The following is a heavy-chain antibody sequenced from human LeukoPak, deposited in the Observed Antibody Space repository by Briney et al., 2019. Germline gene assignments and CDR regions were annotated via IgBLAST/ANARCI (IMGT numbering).Heavy chain of an antibody. CDR2: IYYSGST. Sequence: SETLSLTCTVSGGSISSSSYYWGWIRQPPGKGLEWIGSIYYSGSTYYNPSLKSRVTISVDTSKNQFSLKLSSVTAADTAVYYCARERVDAFDIWGQGTMVIVSS. CDR1: GGSISSSSYY. J-gene: IGHJ3*02. CDR3: ARERVDAFDI. V-gene: IGHV4-39*01.